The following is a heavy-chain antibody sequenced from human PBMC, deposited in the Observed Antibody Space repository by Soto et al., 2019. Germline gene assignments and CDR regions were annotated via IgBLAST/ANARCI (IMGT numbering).Heavy chain of an antibody. V-gene: IGHV1-18*04. Sequence: QVQLVQSGGEVKKPGASVNISCKATGYTFISYSITWVRQAPGQGLEWMGWISTYNGNTKNAQSLQGRATLNRDTSPNTAFMEIRALRSDDTAIHYCAREGAHSTGWYDYFDQWGQRTLVAVSP. CDR2: ISTYNGNT. CDR1: GYTFISYS. CDR3: AREGAHSTGWYDYFDQ. D-gene: IGHD6-13*01. J-gene: IGHJ4*02.